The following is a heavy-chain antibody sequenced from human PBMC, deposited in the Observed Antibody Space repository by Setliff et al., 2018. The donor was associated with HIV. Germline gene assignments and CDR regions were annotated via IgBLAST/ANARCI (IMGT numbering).Heavy chain of an antibody. V-gene: IGHV4-61*02. D-gene: IGHD5-18*01. Sequence: SETLSLTCTVSGGSISSSSHYWGWIRQPAGKGLEWIGRFRPTGNAYYANPYYNPSLKSRVTMSVDTSKSQFSLKLNSVTAADTAVYYCAKSVDTTMDDYYYVDIWGTGTTVTVSS. J-gene: IGHJ6*03. CDR1: GGSISSSSHY. CDR3: AKSVDTTMDDYYYVDI. CDR2: FRPTGNAYYANP.